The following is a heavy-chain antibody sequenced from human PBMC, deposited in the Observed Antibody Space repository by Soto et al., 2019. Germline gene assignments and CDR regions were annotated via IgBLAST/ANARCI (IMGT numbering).Heavy chain of an antibody. D-gene: IGHD5-12*01. CDR3: VVATADAFDF. V-gene: IGHV1-8*01. Sequence: QVQLAQSGAEVKKPGASVKVSCKASRYTFFTYDINWLRQATGQGLQWMGWMNPTSGNTGYPQNFQGRVTMTRDTSTTTASMELSSLRSEDMAMYYCVVATADAFDFWGQGTMVTVSS. J-gene: IGHJ3*01. CDR1: RYTFFTYD. CDR2: MNPTSGNT.